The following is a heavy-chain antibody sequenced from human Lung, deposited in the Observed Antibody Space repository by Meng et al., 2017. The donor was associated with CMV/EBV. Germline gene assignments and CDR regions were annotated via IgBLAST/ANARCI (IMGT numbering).Heavy chain of an antibody. J-gene: IGHJ6*02. Sequence: ASVKVSCKASGYTFINHGFSRVRQAPGQGLEWMGWISTYSGNTNYAQKFQGRVTMSTDTSTNTAYMELRSLRSDDTAVYYCARDFVPFGATAVYYGVDVWXQGTSVXVSS. CDR1: GYTFINHG. D-gene: IGHD6-13*01. CDR3: ARDFVPFGATAVYYGVDV. CDR2: ISTYSGNT. V-gene: IGHV1-18*01.